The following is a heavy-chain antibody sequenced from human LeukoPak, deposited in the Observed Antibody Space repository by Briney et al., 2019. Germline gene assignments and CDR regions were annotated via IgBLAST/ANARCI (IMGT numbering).Heavy chain of an antibody. Sequence: SETLSLTCTVSGGSISSYYWSWTRQPPGKGLEWIGYIYYSGSTNYNPSLKSRVTISVDTSKNQFSLKLSSVTAADTAVYYCARGYCSTTSCFDWFDPWGQGTLVTVSS. CDR2: IYYSGST. CDR3: ARGYCSTTSCFDWFDP. J-gene: IGHJ5*02. V-gene: IGHV4-59*01. CDR1: GGSISSYY. D-gene: IGHD2-2*01.